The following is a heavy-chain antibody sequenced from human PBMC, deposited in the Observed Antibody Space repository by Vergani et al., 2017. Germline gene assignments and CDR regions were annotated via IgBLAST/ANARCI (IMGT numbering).Heavy chain of an antibody. J-gene: IGHJ6*02. Sequence: QVQLVESGGGVVQPGRSLRLSCAASGFTFSSYGMHWVRQAPGKGLEWVAVIWYDGSNKYYADSVKGRFTISRDNAKNSLYLQMNSLRAEDTAVYYCARVRSVYYYYGMDVWGQGP. V-gene: IGHV3-33*01. CDR3: ARVRSVYYYYGMDV. CDR1: GFTFSSYG. CDR2: IWYDGSNK.